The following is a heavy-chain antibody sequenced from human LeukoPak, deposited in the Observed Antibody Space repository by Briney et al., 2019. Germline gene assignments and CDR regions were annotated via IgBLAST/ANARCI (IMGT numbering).Heavy chain of an antibody. D-gene: IGHD4-23*01. CDR1: GYTFVSYD. CDR3: ARGPKETHFDY. V-gene: IGHV1-8*01. Sequence: ASVKVSCKASGYTFVSYDINWVRQATGQGLEWLGWMNPNSGSTGFAQNFQGRVSMTRDTSISTAYMELSSLGSEDTAVYYCARGPKETHFDYWGQGTLVTVSS. J-gene: IGHJ4*02. CDR2: MNPNSGST.